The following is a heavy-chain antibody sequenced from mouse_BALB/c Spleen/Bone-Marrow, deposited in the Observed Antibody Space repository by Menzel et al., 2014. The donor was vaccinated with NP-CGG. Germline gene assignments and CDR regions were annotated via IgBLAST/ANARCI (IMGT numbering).Heavy chain of an antibody. J-gene: IGHJ4*01. CDR2: IDPANGNT. CDR1: GFNIEDTY. D-gene: IGHD4-1*01. Sequence: EVKLMESGAELVKPGASVKLSCTASGFNIEDTYMHWVKQRPKQGLEWIGRIDPANGNTKYDPKFQGKATITADTSSNTAYLQLSSLTSEDTAVYYCARWEYYAMDYWGQGTSVTVSS. CDR3: ARWEYYAMDY. V-gene: IGHV14-3*02.